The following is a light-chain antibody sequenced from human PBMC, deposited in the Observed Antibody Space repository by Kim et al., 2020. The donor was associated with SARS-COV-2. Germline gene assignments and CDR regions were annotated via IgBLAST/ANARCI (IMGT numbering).Light chain of an antibody. CDR3: QQAHSFPIT. CDR2: ATS. J-gene: IGKJ5*01. CDR1: LSVNNW. V-gene: IGKV1-12*01. Sequence: DIQMIQSPSSVSASVGDRVTITCRASLSVNNWLVWFQQKPGKAPKVLIYATSNLLRGVPSRFSGSGSGTDFALTISSLQPEDFATYYCQQAHSFPITFGQGTLLEIK.